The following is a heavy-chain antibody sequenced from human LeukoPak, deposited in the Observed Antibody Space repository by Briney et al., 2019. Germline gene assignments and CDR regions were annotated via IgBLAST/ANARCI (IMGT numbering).Heavy chain of an antibody. CDR3: AKDGNYYDSSGYGTSYPYYFDY. CDR1: GFTFSSYA. J-gene: IGHJ4*02. D-gene: IGHD3-22*01. Sequence: GGSLRLSCAASGFTFSSYAMSWVRQAPGKGLEWVSAISGSGGSTYYADSVKGRFTISRDNSKNTLYLQMNSLRAEDTAVYYCAKDGNYYDSSGYGTSYPYYFDYWGQGTLVTVSS. CDR2: ISGSGGST. V-gene: IGHV3-23*01.